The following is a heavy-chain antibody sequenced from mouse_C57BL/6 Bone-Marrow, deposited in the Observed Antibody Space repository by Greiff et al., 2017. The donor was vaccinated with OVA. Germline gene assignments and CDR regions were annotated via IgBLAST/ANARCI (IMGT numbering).Heavy chain of an antibody. J-gene: IGHJ4*01. CDR1: GYTFTSYG. V-gene: IGHV1-81*01. CDR3: ARVGTSGAMDY. Sequence: VQLQQSGAELARPGASVKLSCKASGYTFTSYGISWVKQRTGQGLEWIGEIYPRSGNTYYNEKVKGKDTLSGDKSSSTAYLELLSLPSEDSAVYFCARVGTSGAMDYWGQGTSVTVSS. CDR2: IYPRSGNT. D-gene: IGHD6-1*01.